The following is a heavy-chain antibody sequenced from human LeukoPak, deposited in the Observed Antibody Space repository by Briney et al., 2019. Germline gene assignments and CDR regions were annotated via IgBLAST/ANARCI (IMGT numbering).Heavy chain of an antibody. J-gene: IGHJ4*02. Sequence: SETLSLICTVSGGSMSISSYYWGRIRQPPGEGVEGVVNMSYSGTASHNPSLKSRVNISVDTSKNQFSLKVSSVTAADTAVYYCASRRVGVVTLDYWGQGTLVTVSS. D-gene: IGHD3-3*01. CDR2: MSYSGTA. CDR3: ASRRVGVVTLDY. V-gene: IGHV4-39*01. CDR1: GGSMSISSYY.